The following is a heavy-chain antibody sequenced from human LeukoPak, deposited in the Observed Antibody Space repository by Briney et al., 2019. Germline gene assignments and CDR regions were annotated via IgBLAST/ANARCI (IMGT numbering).Heavy chain of an antibody. V-gene: IGHV1-69*04. J-gene: IGHJ4*02. D-gene: IGHD5-18*01. CDR1: GGTFSSYA. CDR2: IIPILGIA. Sequence: GASVKVSCKASGGTFSSYAISWVRQAPGQGLEWMGRIIPILGIANYAQKFQGRVTITADKSTSTAYMELSSLRSEDTAVYYCARAPDTAMVHFDYWGQGTLVTVSS. CDR3: ARAPDTAMVHFDY.